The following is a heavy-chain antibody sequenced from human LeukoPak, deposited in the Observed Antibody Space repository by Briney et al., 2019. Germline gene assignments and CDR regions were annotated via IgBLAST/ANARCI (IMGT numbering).Heavy chain of an antibody. J-gene: IGHJ3*01. D-gene: IGHD3-10*01. Sequence: SETLSLTSTVSGVSISTYFWSWIRQPPGKGLEWIGYVYYSGNTNYNPSLQSRVTISIDTPKKYFSLKLTSLTAADTAFYYCARGARDTGRAFDLWGQGTMVTVSS. V-gene: IGHV4-59*01. CDR3: ARGARDTGRAFDL. CDR1: GVSISTYF. CDR2: VYYSGNT.